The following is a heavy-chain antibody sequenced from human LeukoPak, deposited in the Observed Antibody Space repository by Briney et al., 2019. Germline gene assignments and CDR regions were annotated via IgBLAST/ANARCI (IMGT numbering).Heavy chain of an antibody. CDR3: AKGGGGSYNRNFQIDY. V-gene: IGHV3-30*02. D-gene: IGHD1-14*01. Sequence: GGSLRLSCAASGFTFSSYGMHWVRQAPGKGLEWVAFIRYDGSNKYYADSVKGRFTISRDNSKNTLYLQMNSLRAEDTAVYYCAKGGGGSYNRNFQIDYWGQGTLVTVSS. CDR1: GFTFSSYG. J-gene: IGHJ4*02. CDR2: IRYDGSNK.